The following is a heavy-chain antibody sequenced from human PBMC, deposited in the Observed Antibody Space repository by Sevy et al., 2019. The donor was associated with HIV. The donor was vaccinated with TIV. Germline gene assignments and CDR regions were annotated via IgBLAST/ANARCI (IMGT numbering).Heavy chain of an antibody. CDR1: GFSFGDYA. D-gene: IGHD3-16*01. J-gene: IGHJ4*02. V-gene: IGHV3-49*04. CDR2: LKNKAGGGTL. CDR3: TRGKGAQSIFDY. Sequence: GGSLRLSCTASGFSFGDYAMNWVRQAPGKGLEWVAFLKNKAGGGTLDHAASVKGRFTISRDDSKSIVYLQMNDLRTEDTGVYYCTRGKGAQSIFDYWGQGALVTVS.